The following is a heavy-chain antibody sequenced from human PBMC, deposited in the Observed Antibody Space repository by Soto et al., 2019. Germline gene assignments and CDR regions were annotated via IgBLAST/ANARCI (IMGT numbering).Heavy chain of an antibody. J-gene: IGHJ4*02. V-gene: IGHV1-3*01. CDR1: GYTFTSYA. CDR2: INAGNGNT. CDR3: AGGPGGPGGPGDD. Sequence: QVQLVQSGAEVKKPGASVKVSCKASGYTFTSYAMHWVRQAPGQRLEWMGWINAGNGNTKYSQNYQGRGNMTRHAYGSTAYRELSSLRSEDTAVYYCAGGPGGPGGPGDDWGQRALVAGSS. D-gene: IGHD2-15*01.